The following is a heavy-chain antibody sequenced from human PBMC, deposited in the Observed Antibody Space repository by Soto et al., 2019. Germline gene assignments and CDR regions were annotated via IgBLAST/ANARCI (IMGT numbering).Heavy chain of an antibody. CDR2: ISGSGGTT. Sequence: GGSLTLTCAASGVTFSSCAMSWVRQAPGKGLECVSTISGSGGTTYYANPVKARSTISRDNSKNTLYLQMNSLRAEDTAVYYCSKVRSTTIFDVVSLFDYWGQGTLVTVSS. V-gene: IGHV3-23*01. J-gene: IGHJ4*02. CDR1: GVTFSSCA. D-gene: IGHD3-3*01. CDR3: SKVRSTTIFDVVSLFDY.